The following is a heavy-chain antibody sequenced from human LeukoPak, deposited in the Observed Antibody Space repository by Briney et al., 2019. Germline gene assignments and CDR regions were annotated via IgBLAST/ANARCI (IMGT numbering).Heavy chain of an antibody. CDR3: FTGSSLLLCGYSLDY. D-gene: IGHD4-23*01. CDR2: INPSGGST. CDR1: GYTFTSYY. Sequence: ASVKVSCKASGYTFTSYYMHWVRQAPGQGLEWMGIINPSGGSTSYAQKFQGRVTMTRDTSTSTVCMELSSLRSEDTAVYYCFTGSSLLLCGYSLDYWGQGTLVTVSS. V-gene: IGHV1-46*01. J-gene: IGHJ4*02.